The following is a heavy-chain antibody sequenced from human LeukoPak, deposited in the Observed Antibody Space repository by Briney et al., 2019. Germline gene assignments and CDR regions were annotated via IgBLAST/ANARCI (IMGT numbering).Heavy chain of an antibody. D-gene: IGHD3-10*01. V-gene: IGHV4-39*07. Sequence: PSETLSLTCTVSSGSISTSNYYWGWVRQPPGKALEWIGNIFYSGSTYYSPSLKSRVTISVDTSKNQFSLKLSSVTAADTAVYYCAREGSDSFDYWGQGTLVTVSS. J-gene: IGHJ4*02. CDR3: AREGSDSFDY. CDR2: IFYSGST. CDR1: SGSISTSNYY.